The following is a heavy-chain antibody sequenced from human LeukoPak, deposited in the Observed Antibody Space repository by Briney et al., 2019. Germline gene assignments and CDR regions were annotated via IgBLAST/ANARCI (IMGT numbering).Heavy chain of an antibody. CDR2: IYYSGST. CDR3: VSHPYSSYYYHMDV. Sequence: SETLSLTCTVSGGSISNYYWSWIRQPPGKGLEWIGHIYYSGSTNYNPSLKSRVIISLDTSKNQFSLKVSSVTAADTAVYYCVSHPYSSYYYHMDVWGRGTTVTVSS. V-gene: IGHV4-59*01. CDR1: GGSISNYY. J-gene: IGHJ6*02. D-gene: IGHD5-18*01.